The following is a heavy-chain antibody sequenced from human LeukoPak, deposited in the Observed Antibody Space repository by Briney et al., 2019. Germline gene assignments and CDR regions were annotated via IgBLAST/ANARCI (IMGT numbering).Heavy chain of an antibody. Sequence: TGGSLRLSCAASGFTFRSSVMSWVRQAPGRGLEWVSSVGGSDDTATYAGSVTGRFTISRDNSKTTVYLQMNNLGVEDTAIYYCAKKAFSTGPFDIWGQGTRVTVSS. V-gene: IGHV3-23*01. CDR3: AKKAFSTGPFDI. CDR2: VGGSDDTA. J-gene: IGHJ3*02. D-gene: IGHD3-3*02. CDR1: GFTFRSSV.